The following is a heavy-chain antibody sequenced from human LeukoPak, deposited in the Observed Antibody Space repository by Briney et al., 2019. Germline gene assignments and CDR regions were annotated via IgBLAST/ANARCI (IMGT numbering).Heavy chain of an antibody. V-gene: IGHV6-1*01. CDR2: TYYRSKWYN. Sequence: SQTLSLTCAISGDSVSSNSTAWNWIRQSPSRGLEWLGRTYYRSKWYNDYAVSVKSRITINPDTSKNQFSLQLNSVTPEDTAVYFCARGDCSGGICYSDSVFDVWGQGTMVTVSS. D-gene: IGHD2-15*01. CDR3: ARGDCSGGICYSDSVFDV. CDR1: GDSVSSNSTA. J-gene: IGHJ3*01.